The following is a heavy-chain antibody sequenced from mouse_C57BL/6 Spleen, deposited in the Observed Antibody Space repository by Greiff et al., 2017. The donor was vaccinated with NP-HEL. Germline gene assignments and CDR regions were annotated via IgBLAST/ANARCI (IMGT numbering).Heavy chain of an antibody. D-gene: IGHD1-1*01. V-gene: IGHV1-7*01. CDR1: GYTFTSYW. Sequence: QVQLKQSGAELAKPGASVKLSCKASGYTFTSYWMHWVKQRPGQGLEWIGYINPSSGYTKYNQKFKDKATLTADKSSSTAYMQLSSLTYEDSAFYYCARFPPPYGSSYVGPPYFDYWGQGTTLTVSS. J-gene: IGHJ2*01. CDR2: INPSSGYT. CDR3: ARFPPPYGSSYVGPPYFDY.